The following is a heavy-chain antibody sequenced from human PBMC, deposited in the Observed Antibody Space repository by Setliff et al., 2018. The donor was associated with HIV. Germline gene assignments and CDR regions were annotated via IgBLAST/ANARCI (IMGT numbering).Heavy chain of an antibody. CDR3: ARDMMYHYDRSGSFGWFGP. CDR2: IYYSGSV. D-gene: IGHD3-22*01. J-gene: IGHJ5*02. V-gene: IGHV4-39*07. Sequence: PSETLSLTCTVSGGSIIYTSYYWGWIRQPPGKGLEWIGSIYYSGSVYYNPSLKSRVTISVDTSKNQISLKLSSVTAADTAVYYCARDMMYHYDRSGSFGWFGPWGQGTQVTVSS. CDR1: GGSIIYTSYY.